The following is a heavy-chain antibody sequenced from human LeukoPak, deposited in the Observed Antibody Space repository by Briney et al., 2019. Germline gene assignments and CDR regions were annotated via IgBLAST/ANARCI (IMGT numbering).Heavy chain of an antibody. V-gene: IGHV4-39*07. Sequence: SETLSLTCTVSGYSISSSSLYWGWIRQPPGKGLAWIGGIDHSGTTYYNPSLKSRVTMSVDTSKNQFSLKLSSVTAADTAVYYCARVKVGSGWFEDPFDYWGQGTLVTVSS. D-gene: IGHD6-19*01. J-gene: IGHJ4*02. CDR1: GYSISSSSLY. CDR3: ARVKVGSGWFEDPFDY. CDR2: IDHSGTT.